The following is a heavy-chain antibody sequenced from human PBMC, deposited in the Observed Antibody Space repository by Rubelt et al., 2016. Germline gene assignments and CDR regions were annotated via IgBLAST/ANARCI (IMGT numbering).Heavy chain of an antibody. CDR1: GGSISSNNW. CDR3: ARHLRSGSGYYSPFVY. D-gene: IGHD3-22*01. V-gene: IGHV4-4*02. Sequence: GGSISSNNWWTWLRQPPGKGLEWIGEIFHSGTTYYNPSLKSRVTISGDTSKSQFSLKLSSVTAADTAVYYCARHLRSGSGYYSPFVYWGQGTLVTVSS. J-gene: IGHJ4*02. CDR2: IFHSGTT.